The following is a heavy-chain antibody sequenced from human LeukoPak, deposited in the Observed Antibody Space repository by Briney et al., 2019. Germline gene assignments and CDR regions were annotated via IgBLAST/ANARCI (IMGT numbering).Heavy chain of an antibody. D-gene: IGHD1-26*01. V-gene: IGHV3-48*03. CDR3: AKYHSGTYYFFHFDY. J-gene: IGHJ4*02. CDR1: GFTFSSYE. Sequence: GGSLRLSCAASGFTFSSYEMNWVRQAPGKGLEWVSYISSSGSTIYYADSVKGRFTISRDNAKNTLYLQMNSLRAEDSAIYYCAKYHSGTYYFFHFDYWGQGTLVTVSS. CDR2: ISSSGSTI.